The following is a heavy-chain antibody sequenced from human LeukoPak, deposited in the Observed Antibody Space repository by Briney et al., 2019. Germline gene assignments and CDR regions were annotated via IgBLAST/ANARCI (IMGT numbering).Heavy chain of an antibody. CDR2: IFTSGST. CDR3: ARARRYCDGDCSSGVYWYFDL. CDR1: GDSISSGDYY. Sequence: SETLSLTCTVSGDSISSGDYYWSWIRQPAGKGLEWIGRIFTSGSTSYNPSLTSRVTMSVDTSKNQFSLTLTSVTAADTAVYYCARARRYCDGDCSSGVYWYFDLWGRGTLVTVSS. V-gene: IGHV4-61*02. D-gene: IGHD2-21*02. J-gene: IGHJ2*01.